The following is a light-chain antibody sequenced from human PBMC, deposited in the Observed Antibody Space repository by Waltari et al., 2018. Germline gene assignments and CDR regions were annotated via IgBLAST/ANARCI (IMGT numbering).Light chain of an antibody. CDR1: SSDVGGYNY. J-gene: IGLJ3*02. Sequence: QSALTQPASVSGSPGQSITISCTGTSSDVGGYNYVSWYQQHPGKAPKLMIYEVSKRAAGVSKSCCGSRSGNTACLTISGLQAEDEADYYCSSYTSSSTLRVFGGGTKLTVL. CDR3: SSYTSSSTLRV. CDR2: EVS. V-gene: IGLV2-14*01.